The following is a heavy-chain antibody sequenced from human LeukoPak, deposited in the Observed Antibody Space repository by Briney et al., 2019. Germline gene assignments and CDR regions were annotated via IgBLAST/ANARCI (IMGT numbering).Heavy chain of an antibody. V-gene: IGHV3-23*01. CDR3: AKNRHSMGSGYYYGYYYYGMDV. J-gene: IGHJ6*02. CDR1: GFTFSSYA. Sequence: GGSLRLSCAASGFTFSSYAMSWVRQAPGKGLEWVSAISGSGGSTYYADSVKGRFTISRDNSKNTLYLQMNSLRAEDTAVYYCAKNRHSMGSGYYYGYYYYGMDVWGLGTTVTVSS. D-gene: IGHD3-22*01. CDR2: ISGSGGST.